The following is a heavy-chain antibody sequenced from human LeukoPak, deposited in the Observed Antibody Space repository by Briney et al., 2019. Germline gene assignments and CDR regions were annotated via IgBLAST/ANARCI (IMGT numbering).Heavy chain of an antibody. CDR1: GSTFSSYG. CDR2: ISYDGSNK. Sequence: GRSLRLSCAASGSTFSSYGMHWVRQAPGKGLEWVAVISYDGSNKYYADSVKGRFTISRDNSENTLYLQMNSLRAEDTAVYYCAKDRGSSGYSVGTYFDSWGQGTLVTVSS. J-gene: IGHJ4*02. CDR3: AKDRGSSGYSVGTYFDS. V-gene: IGHV3-30*18. D-gene: IGHD3-22*01.